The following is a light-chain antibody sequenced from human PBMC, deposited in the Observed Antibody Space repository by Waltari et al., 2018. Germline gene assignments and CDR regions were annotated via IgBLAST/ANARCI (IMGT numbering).Light chain of an antibody. V-gene: IGLV2-14*03. J-gene: IGLJ1*01. Sequence: QSALTQPAPVSGSPGQSITIPCPGTSTDFGTYNPVPWYQQHPGKAPKLIIFDVNDRPSGVSDRFSGSKSGNTASLTISGLQSEDEAEYYCCSYTTKSTYVFGLGTKVTVL. CDR1: STDFGTYNP. CDR2: DVN. CDR3: CSYTTKSTYV.